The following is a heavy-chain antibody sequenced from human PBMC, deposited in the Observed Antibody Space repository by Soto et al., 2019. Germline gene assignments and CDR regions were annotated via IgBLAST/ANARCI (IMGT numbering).Heavy chain of an antibody. J-gene: IGHJ4*02. Sequence: EVQLVESGGGLVHPGGSVRLSCAASGFTFGTHWMSWVRQAPGKGLEWVANIKGDASEKYYADSVRGRFTISRDNAKSSMYLQMNSLRVEDMAVYYGAKDVRWGQGTMVTVSS. CDR3: AKDVR. V-gene: IGHV3-7*05. CDR1: GFTFGTHW. CDR2: IKGDASEK.